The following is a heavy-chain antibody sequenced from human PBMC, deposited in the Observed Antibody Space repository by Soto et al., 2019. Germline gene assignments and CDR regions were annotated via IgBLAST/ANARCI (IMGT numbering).Heavy chain of an antibody. CDR2: IIPILGIA. CDR1: GGTFSSYT. Sequence: QVQLVQSGAEVKKPGSSVKVSCKASGGTFSSYTISWVRQAPGQGREGMGRIIPILGIANSAQKFQGRVTITADKSTSTAYMELSSLRSEDTAVYYCATREGSSGWQIDYWGQGTLVTVSS. V-gene: IGHV1-69*02. D-gene: IGHD6-19*01. J-gene: IGHJ4*02. CDR3: ATREGSSGWQIDY.